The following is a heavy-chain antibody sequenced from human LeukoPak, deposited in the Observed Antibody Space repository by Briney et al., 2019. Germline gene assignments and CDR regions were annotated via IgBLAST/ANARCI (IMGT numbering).Heavy chain of an antibody. V-gene: IGHV3-48*04. CDR1: GFTFSNYS. J-gene: IGHJ4*02. CDR3: AKDIAAAGYFDY. Sequence: GGSLRLSCAASGFTFSNYSMNWVRQAPGKGLEWVSYISSSGSTIYYADSVKGRFTISRDNAKNSLYLQMNSLRAEDTALYYCAKDIAAAGYFDYWGQGTLVTVSS. CDR2: ISSSGSTI. D-gene: IGHD6-13*01.